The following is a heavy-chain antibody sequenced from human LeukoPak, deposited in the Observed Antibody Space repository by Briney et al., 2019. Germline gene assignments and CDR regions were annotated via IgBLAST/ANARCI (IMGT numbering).Heavy chain of an antibody. CDR3: ASGLEWLSSFDY. D-gene: IGHD3-3*01. V-gene: IGHV1-46*01. CDR2: INPSGGST. Sequence: ASVKVSCKSSGYTFTSYYMHWVRQAPGQGLEWMGIINPSGGSTSYAQKFQGRVTMTRDTSTSTVYMELSSLRSEDTSVYYCASGLEWLSSFDYWGQGTLVTVSS. CDR1: GYTFTSYY. J-gene: IGHJ4*02.